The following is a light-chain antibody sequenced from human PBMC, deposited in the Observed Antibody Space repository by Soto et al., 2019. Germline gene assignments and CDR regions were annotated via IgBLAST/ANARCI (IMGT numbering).Light chain of an antibody. Sequence: QSALTQPRLVSGSPGQSVTISCTGTNSDVGGYKYVSWYQQHPGKTPKLMIYDVNKRPSGVPDRFSGSKSGNTASLTISGLQAEDGADYYCCSYAGAYTFLFGGGTKVTVL. CDR3: CSYAGAYTFL. V-gene: IGLV2-11*01. J-gene: IGLJ2*01. CDR1: NSDVGGYKY. CDR2: DVN.